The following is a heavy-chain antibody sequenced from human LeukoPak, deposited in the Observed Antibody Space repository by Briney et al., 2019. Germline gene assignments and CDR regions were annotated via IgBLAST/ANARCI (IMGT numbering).Heavy chain of an antibody. V-gene: IGHV1-24*01. Sequence: GASVKVSCKVSGYTLTELSMHWVRQAPGKGREWMGGFDPEDGETIYAQKFQGRVTMTVDTSTDTAYMELSSLRSEDTAVYYCATVGFGYCSGGSCYLFDYWGQGTLVTVSS. CDR3: ATVGFGYCSGGSCYLFDY. CDR2: FDPEDGET. D-gene: IGHD2-15*01. J-gene: IGHJ4*02. CDR1: GYTLTELS.